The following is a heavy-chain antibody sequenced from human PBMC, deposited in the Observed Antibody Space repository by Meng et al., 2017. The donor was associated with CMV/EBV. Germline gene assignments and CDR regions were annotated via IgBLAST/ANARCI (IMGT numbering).Heavy chain of an antibody. CDR1: GGTFTSYD. CDR2: MNPNSGNT. Sequence: ASVKVSCKASGGTFTSYDINWVRQATGQGLEWMGWMNPNSGNTGYAQKFQGRVTITRNTSISTAYMELSSLRSEDTAVYYCARDGGGYCSSTSCYNPYYYYGMDVWGQGTTVTVSS. CDR3: ARDGGGYCSSTSCYNPYYYYGMDV. D-gene: IGHD2-2*02. V-gene: IGHV1-8*03. J-gene: IGHJ6*02.